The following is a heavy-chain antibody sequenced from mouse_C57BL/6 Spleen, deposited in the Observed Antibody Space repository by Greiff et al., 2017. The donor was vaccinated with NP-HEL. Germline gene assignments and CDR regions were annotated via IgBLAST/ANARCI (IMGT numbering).Heavy chain of an antibody. V-gene: IGHV1-69*01. CDR2: IDPSASYT. Sequence: QVQLQQPGAELVMPGASVKLSCKASGYTFTSYWMHWVKQRPGQGLEWIGEIDPSASYTNYNQKFKGKSTLTVDKSSSTAYMQLSSRTSEDSAVYYCARGTGVAFRSFDVWGTGTTVTVSS. J-gene: IGHJ1*03. D-gene: IGHD1-1*01. CDR3: ARGTGVAFRSFDV. CDR1: GYTFTSYW.